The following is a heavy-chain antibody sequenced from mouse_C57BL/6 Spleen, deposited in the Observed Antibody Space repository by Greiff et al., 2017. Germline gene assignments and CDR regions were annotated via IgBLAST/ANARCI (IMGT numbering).Heavy chain of an antibody. V-gene: IGHV1-55*01. CDR3: ANSYDGYSYFDY. CDR2: IYPGSGST. D-gene: IGHD2-3*01. CDR1: GYTFTSYW. Sequence: QVQLQQPGAELVKPGASVKMSCKASGYTFTSYWITWVKQRPGQGLEWIGDIYPGSGSTNYNEKFKSKATLTVDTSSSTAYMQLSSLTSEDSAVYYCANSYDGYSYFDYWGQGTTLTVSS. J-gene: IGHJ2*01.